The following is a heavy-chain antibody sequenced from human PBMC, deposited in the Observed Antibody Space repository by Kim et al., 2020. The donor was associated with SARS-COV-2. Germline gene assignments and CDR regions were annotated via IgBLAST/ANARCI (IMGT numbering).Heavy chain of an antibody. D-gene: IGHD3-10*01. CDR3: ARGLRGGGFGELYWFDP. CDR1: GGSISSGGYY. CDR2: IYYSGST. V-gene: IGHV4-31*03. Sequence: SETLSLTCTVSGGSISSGGYYWSWIRQHPGKGLEWIGYIYYSGSTYYNPSLKSRVTISVDTSKNQFSLKLSSVTAADTAVYYCARGLRGGGFGELYWFDPWGQGTLVTVSS. J-gene: IGHJ5*02.